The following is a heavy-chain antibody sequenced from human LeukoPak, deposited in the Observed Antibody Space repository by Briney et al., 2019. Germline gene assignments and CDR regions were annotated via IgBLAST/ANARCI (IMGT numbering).Heavy chain of an antibody. CDR3: AKSLGVGGYTRYKGFDQ. CDR2: ISNSDGST. Sequence: GGSLRLSCAASGFTFSSYAMNWVRQAPGKGLEWVSSISNSDGSTYYADFVKGRFTISIDNSKNTLHLQMNSLRAEDTAVYYCAKSLGVGGYTRYKGFDQWGQGTLVTVSS. J-gene: IGHJ4*02. V-gene: IGHV3-23*01. CDR1: GFTFSSYA. D-gene: IGHD5-24*01.